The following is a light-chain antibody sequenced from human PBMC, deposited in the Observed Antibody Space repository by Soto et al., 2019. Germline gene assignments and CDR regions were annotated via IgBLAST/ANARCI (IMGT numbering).Light chain of an antibody. CDR2: DAS. CDR1: QSVSSY. CDR3: QQYNNWPRT. J-gene: IGKJ1*01. V-gene: IGKV3-15*01. Sequence: EIVLTQSPAPLSLSPGERATLSCRASQSVSSYLAWYQQKPGQAPRLLIYDASTRATGIPARFSGSGSGTEFTLTISSLQSEDFAVYYCQQYNNWPRTFGQGTKVDI.